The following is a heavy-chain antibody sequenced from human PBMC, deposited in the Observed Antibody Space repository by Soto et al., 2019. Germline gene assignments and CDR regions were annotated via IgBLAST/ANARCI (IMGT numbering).Heavy chain of an antibody. J-gene: IGHJ6*02. D-gene: IGHD3-9*01. V-gene: IGHV4-34*01. CDR2: INHSGST. Sequence: PSETLSLTCAVYGGSFSGYYWSWIRQPPGKGLEWIGEINHSGSTNYNPSLKSRVTISVDTSKNQFSLKLSSVTAADTAVYYCARGGITIFGKNYGMDVRGQGTTVTVSS. CDR1: GGSFSGYY. CDR3: ARGGITIFGKNYGMDV.